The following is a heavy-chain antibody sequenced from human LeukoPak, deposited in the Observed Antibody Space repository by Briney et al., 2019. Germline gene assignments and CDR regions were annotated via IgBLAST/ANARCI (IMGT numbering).Heavy chain of an antibody. Sequence: SVKVSCKASGGTFSRYAISWVRQAPGQGLEWMGGIIPIFGTANYAQKFQGRVTITADESTSTAYMELSSLRSEDTAVYYCARDDYGDYVTLFDYWGQGTLVTVSS. J-gene: IGHJ4*02. CDR1: GGTFSRYA. V-gene: IGHV1-69*13. D-gene: IGHD4-17*01. CDR3: ARDDYGDYVTLFDY. CDR2: IIPIFGTA.